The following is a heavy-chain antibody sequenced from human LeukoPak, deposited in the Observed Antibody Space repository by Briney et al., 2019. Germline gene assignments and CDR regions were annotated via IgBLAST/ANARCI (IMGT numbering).Heavy chain of an antibody. V-gene: IGHV4-30-2*01. CDR1: GGSISSGGYY. D-gene: IGHD2-2*02. CDR2: IYHSGST. Sequence: SETLSLTCTVSGGSISSGGYYWSWIRQPPGKGLEWIGYIYHSGSTYYNPSLKSRVTISVDRSKNQFSLKLSSVTAADTAVYYCARNYCSSTSCYTGESNWFDPWGQGTLVTVSS. CDR3: ARNYCSSTSCYTGESNWFDP. J-gene: IGHJ5*02.